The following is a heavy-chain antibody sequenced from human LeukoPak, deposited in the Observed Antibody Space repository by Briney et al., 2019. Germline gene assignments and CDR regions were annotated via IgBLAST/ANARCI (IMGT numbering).Heavy chain of an antibody. Sequence: SQTLSLTCTVSGGSISSGGYYWSWIRQHPGKGLEWIGYIYYSGSTYYNPSLKSRVTISVDTSKNQFSLKLSSVTAADTAVYYCAGGGEGIAAAHLDWGQGTLVTVSS. CDR3: AGGGEGIAAAHLD. CDR2: IYYSGST. V-gene: IGHV4-31*03. J-gene: IGHJ4*02. D-gene: IGHD6-13*01. CDR1: GGSISSGGYY.